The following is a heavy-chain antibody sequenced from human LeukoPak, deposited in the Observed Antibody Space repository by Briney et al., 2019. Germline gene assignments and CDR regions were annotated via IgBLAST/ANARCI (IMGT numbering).Heavy chain of an antibody. V-gene: IGHV4-59*01. J-gene: IGHJ4*02. CDR3: AAFRDGFNWHLDH. Sequence: PSETLSLTCTVSSGAITGYYWNWIRQPPGKGLEWIGYIYHTGSTKYNHSLKSRVIISVDTSKNQFSLKLSSVTAADTAVYYCAAFRDGFNWHLDHWGQGTLVTVSS. CDR2: IYHTGST. D-gene: IGHD5-24*01. CDR1: SGAITGYY.